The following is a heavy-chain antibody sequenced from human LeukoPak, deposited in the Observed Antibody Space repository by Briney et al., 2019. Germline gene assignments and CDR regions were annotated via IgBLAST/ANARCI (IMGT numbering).Heavy chain of an antibody. D-gene: IGHD2-15*01. V-gene: IGHV1-46*01. CDR3: ARSGCSGGSCFFDY. CDR1: GYTFTSYY. CDR2: INPSDGST. J-gene: IGHJ4*02. Sequence: ASVKVSCKASGYTFTSYYIPWVRQSPGQGLEWMGIINPSDGSTSYAQKFQGRVTMTRDMSTSTVYMELSSLRSDDTAVYYCARSGCSGGSCFFDYWGQGTLVTVSS.